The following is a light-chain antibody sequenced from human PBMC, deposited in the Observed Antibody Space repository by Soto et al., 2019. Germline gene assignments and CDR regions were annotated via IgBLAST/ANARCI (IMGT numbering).Light chain of an antibody. Sequence: QSALTQPPSASGSPGQSVTISCIGTSSDVGDYNYVSWYQQHPGKAPKLMIYEVSERPSGVPDRFSGSKSGNTASLTVSGXQAEXEXXYYCSSYAGSIYVLFGGGTKLTVL. CDR3: SSYAGSIYVL. CDR1: SSDVGDYNY. V-gene: IGLV2-8*01. J-gene: IGLJ2*01. CDR2: EVS.